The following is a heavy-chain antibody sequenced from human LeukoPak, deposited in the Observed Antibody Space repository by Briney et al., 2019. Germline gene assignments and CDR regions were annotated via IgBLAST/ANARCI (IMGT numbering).Heavy chain of an antibody. J-gene: IGHJ4*02. D-gene: IGHD6-19*01. CDR1: GGSISSGGYY. CDR3: ATQGYSSVAKHYFDY. Sequence: SETLSLTCTVSGGSISSGGYYWSWIRQHPGKGLEWIGYIYYSGSTYYNPSLKSRVTISVDTSKNQFSLKLSSVTAADTAVYYCATQGYSSVAKHYFDYWGQGTLVTVSS. CDR2: IYYSGST. V-gene: IGHV4-31*03.